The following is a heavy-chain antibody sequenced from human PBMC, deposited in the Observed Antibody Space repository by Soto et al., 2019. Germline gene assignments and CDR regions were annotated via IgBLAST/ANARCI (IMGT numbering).Heavy chain of an antibody. CDR3: AREHVDTAMVSGVWFDP. V-gene: IGHV4-30-2*01. J-gene: IGHJ5*02. Sequence: SETLSLTCAVSGGSISSGGYSWSWIRQPPGKGLEWIGYIYHSGSTYYNPSLKSRVTISVDRSKNQFSLKLSSVTAADTAVYYCAREHVDTAMVSGVWFDPWGQGTLVTVSS. D-gene: IGHD5-18*01. CDR2: IYHSGST. CDR1: GGSISSGGYS.